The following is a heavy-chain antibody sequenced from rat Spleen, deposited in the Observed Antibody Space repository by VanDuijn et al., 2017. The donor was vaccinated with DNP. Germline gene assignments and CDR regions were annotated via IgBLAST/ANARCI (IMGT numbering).Heavy chain of an antibody. Sequence: EVQLVESGGGLVQPGRSLKLSCAASGFIFSDHNMAWVRQAPKKGLEWLATISCDGSSTWYRDSVKGRFTISRDNAKSTLYLQMDSLRSEDTATYYCARQRGLQWFDYWGQGVMVTVSS. CDR3: ARQRGLQWFDY. V-gene: IGHV5-7*01. J-gene: IGHJ2*01. CDR2: ISCDGSST. CDR1: GFIFSDHN. D-gene: IGHD1-1*01.